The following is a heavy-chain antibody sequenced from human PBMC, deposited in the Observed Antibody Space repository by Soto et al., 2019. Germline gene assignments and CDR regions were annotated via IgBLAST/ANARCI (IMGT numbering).Heavy chain of an antibody. CDR2: IYDSGST. Sequence: QVQLQESGPGLVRPSQTLSLTCTVSGASVNSDVYYWTWIRQHPEKGLEWIGYIYDSGSTYYNPSLESRVSISLDTPNNQFSLNLKSVTAADTAIYYCARAPHYEILAAIDYWGQGTLVIVSS. CDR3: ARAPHYEILAAIDY. V-gene: IGHV4-31*03. CDR1: GASVNSDVYY. J-gene: IGHJ4*02. D-gene: IGHD3-9*01.